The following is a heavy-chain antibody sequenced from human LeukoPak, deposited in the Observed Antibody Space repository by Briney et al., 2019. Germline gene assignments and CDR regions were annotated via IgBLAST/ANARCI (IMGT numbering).Heavy chain of an antibody. D-gene: IGHD3-10*01. J-gene: IGHJ4*02. CDR3: ASKGLLLWFGELLFPY. CDR2: ISGSGGST. V-gene: IGHV3-23*01. CDR1: GFTFSSYA. Sequence: GGSLRLSCAASGFTFSSYAMSWVRQAPGKGLEWVSAISGSGGSTYYADSVKGRFTIFRDNSKNTLYLQMNSLRAEDTAVYYCASKGLLLWFGELLFPYWGQGTLVTVSS.